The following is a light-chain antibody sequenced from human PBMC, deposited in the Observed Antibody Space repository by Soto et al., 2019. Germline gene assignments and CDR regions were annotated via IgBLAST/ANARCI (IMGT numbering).Light chain of an antibody. J-gene: IGKJ1*01. CDR2: GAS. Sequence: EIVITQSPVTLSISPGERATLSCRAGQSISSSLAWYQQKPGQPPRLLIYGASTRATGIPARFTGSGSGTEFTLTISSLQFDDSAVYYCQQYNNWWTFGQGTKVDIK. CDR3: QQYNNWWT. CDR1: QSISSS. V-gene: IGKV3-15*01.